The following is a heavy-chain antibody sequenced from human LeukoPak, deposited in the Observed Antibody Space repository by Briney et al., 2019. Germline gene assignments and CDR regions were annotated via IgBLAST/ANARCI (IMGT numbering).Heavy chain of an antibody. V-gene: IGHV1-8*03. J-gene: IGHJ4*02. CDR1: GYTFTSYD. D-gene: IGHD3-3*01. Sequence: ASVKVSCKASGYTFTSYDINRVRQAPGQGLERMGWMNPNSGNTGYAQKFQGRVTITRNTSISTAYMELSSLRSEDTAVYYCASRSGYSYYFDYWGQGTLVTVSS. CDR2: MNPNSGNT. CDR3: ASRSGYSYYFDY.